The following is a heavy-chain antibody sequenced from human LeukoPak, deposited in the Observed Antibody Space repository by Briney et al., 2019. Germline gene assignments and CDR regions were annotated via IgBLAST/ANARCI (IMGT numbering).Heavy chain of an antibody. CDR2: IYSGGST. V-gene: IGHV3-53*05. Sequence: GGSLRLSCAASGFTVSSNYMSWVRQAPGKGLEWVSVIYSGGSTYYADSVKGRFTISRDNSKNTLYLQMNSLRAEDTAVYYCAKTGYSSSWYAGPFDYWGQGTLVTVSS. CDR3: AKTGYSSSWYAGPFDY. CDR1: GFTVSSNY. D-gene: IGHD6-13*01. J-gene: IGHJ4*02.